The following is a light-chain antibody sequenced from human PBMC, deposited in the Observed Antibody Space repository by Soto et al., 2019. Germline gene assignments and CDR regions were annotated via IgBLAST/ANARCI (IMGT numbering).Light chain of an antibody. J-gene: IGLJ2*01. Sequence: QSALTQPASVSGSPGQSITISCTGTTSDVGRYKFVSWYQHHPGKAPKLLIFEVTNRPSGVSSRFSGSKSGNTASLTIFGLQTEDEATYYCGSSTDTDTLVIFGGGTKLTVL. CDR3: GSSTDTDTLVI. V-gene: IGLV2-14*01. CDR2: EVT. CDR1: TSDVGRYKF.